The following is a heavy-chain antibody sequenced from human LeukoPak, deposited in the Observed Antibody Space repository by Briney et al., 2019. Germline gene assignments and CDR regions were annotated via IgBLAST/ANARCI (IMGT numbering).Heavy chain of an antibody. CDR2: ISWDGGST. Sequence: GGSLRLSCAASGFTFDDYAMHWVRQAPGKGLEWVSLISWDGGSTYYADSVKGRFTISRDNSKNSLYLQMNGLRAEDTALYYCAKSVSGDGFQVFDYWGQGTTVTVSS. CDR3: AKSVSGDGFQVFDY. CDR1: GFTFDDYA. D-gene: IGHD5-24*01. J-gene: IGHJ4*03. V-gene: IGHV3-43D*03.